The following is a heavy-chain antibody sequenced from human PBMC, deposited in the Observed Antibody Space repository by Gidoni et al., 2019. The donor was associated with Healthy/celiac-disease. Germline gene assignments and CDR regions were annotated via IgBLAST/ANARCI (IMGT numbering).Heavy chain of an antibody. J-gene: IGHJ4*02. CDR1: GLTFSSYA. V-gene: IGHV3-23*01. CDR3: AKEIAVAGTFDY. Sequence: EVQLLESGGGLLQPGGSLSLSFAPSGLTFSSYAISWVRQAPGKGLEWVAAISGSGGSTYYADSVKGRFTISRDNSKNTLYLQMNSLRAEDTAVYYCAKEIAVAGTFDYWGQGTLVTVSS. D-gene: IGHD6-19*01. CDR2: ISGSGGST.